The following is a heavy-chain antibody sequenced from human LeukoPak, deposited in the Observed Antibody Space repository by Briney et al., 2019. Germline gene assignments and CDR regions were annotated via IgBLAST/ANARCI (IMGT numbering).Heavy chain of an antibody. D-gene: IGHD1-26*01. J-gene: IGHJ4*02. CDR1: GFTFDDYG. CDR3: ARSKGGMGANTFDY. V-gene: IGHV3-20*04. CDR2: INWNGGST. Sequence: GGSLRLSCAASGFTFDDYGMSWVRHAPGKGLEWVSGINWNGGSTGYADSVKGRFTISRDNAKNSLYLRMNSLRAEDTALYYCARSKGGMGANTFDYWGQGTLVTVSS.